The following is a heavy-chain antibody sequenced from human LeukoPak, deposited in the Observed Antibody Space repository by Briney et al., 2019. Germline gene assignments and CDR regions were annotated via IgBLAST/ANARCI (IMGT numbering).Heavy chain of an antibody. V-gene: IGHV1-69*01. CDR3: ARVLVNWLWVRPYYYYGMDV. J-gene: IGHJ6*02. Sequence: ASVKVSCKASGGTFSSYAISWVRQAPGQGLEWMGGIIPIFGTANYAQKFQGRVTITADESTSTAYMELSSLRSEDTAVYYCARVLVNWLWVRPYYYYGMDVWGQGTTVTVSS. CDR2: IIPIFGTA. D-gene: IGHD5-18*01. CDR1: GGTFSSYA.